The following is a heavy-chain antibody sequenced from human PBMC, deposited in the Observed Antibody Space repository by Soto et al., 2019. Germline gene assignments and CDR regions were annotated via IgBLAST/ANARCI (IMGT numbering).Heavy chain of an antibody. Sequence: GGSLILSCAASGFTFSDYYMSWIRQAPGKGLEWVSYISSSSSYTNYADSVKGRFTISRDNAKNSLYLQMNSLRAEDTAVYYCARDPYSSSSEYYFDYWGQGTLVTVSS. J-gene: IGHJ4*02. V-gene: IGHV3-11*06. CDR3: ARDPYSSSSEYYFDY. D-gene: IGHD6-6*01. CDR1: GFTFSDYY. CDR2: ISSSSSYT.